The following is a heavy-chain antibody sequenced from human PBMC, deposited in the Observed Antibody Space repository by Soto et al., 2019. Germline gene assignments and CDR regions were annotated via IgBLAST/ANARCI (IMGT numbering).Heavy chain of an antibody. J-gene: IGHJ3*02. CDR3: ARDRTGGYYDFWSGYPDAFDI. Sequence: PGGSLRLSCAACGFTFSSYWMSWVRQAPGKGLEWVANIKQDGSEKYYVDSVKGRFTISRDNAKNSLYLQMNSLRAEDTAVYYCARDRTGGYYDFWSGYPDAFDIWGQGTMVTVSS. V-gene: IGHV3-7*03. CDR2: IKQDGSEK. CDR1: GFTFSSYW. D-gene: IGHD3-3*01.